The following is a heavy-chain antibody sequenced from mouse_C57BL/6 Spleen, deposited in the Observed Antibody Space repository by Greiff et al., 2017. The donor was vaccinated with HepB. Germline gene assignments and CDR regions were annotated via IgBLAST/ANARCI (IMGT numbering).Heavy chain of an antibody. V-gene: IGHV1-7*01. CDR1: GYTFTSYW. Sequence: VQGVESGAELAKPGASVKLSCKASGYTFTSYWMHWVKQRPGQGLEWIGYINPSSGYTKYNQKFKDKATLTADKSSSTAYMQLSSLTYEDSAVYYCARSRFYDYDEASYWSQGTLVTVSA. CDR3: ARSRFYDYDEASY. D-gene: IGHD2-4*01. CDR2: INPSSGYT. J-gene: IGHJ3*01.